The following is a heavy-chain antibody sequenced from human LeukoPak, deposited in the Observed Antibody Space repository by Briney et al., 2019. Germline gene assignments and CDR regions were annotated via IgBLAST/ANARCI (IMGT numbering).Heavy chain of an antibody. Sequence: PSETLSLTCTVSGGSISSSSYYWGWIRQPPGKGLEWIGSIYYSGSTYYNPSLKSRVTISVDRSKNQFSLKLSSVTAADTAVYYCARVPWSPLVIAAENWYFDLWGRGTLVTVSS. CDR1: GGSISSSSYY. CDR2: IYYSGST. V-gene: IGHV4-39*07. J-gene: IGHJ2*01. D-gene: IGHD6-13*01. CDR3: ARVPWSPLVIAAENWYFDL.